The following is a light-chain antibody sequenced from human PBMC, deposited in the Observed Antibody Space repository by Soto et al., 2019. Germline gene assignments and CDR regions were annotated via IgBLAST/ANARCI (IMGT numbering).Light chain of an antibody. CDR3: QQYYSYPLT. V-gene: IGKV1-8*01. CDR2: AAS. CDR1: QGISSY. J-gene: IGKJ3*01. Sequence: AIRMTQSPSSFSASTGDRVTITCRASQGISSYLAWYQQKPGKAPKLLIYAASTLQSGVPSRFSGSGSGTDFTLTISCLQSGDFATYYCQQYYSYPLTFGPGTKVDIK.